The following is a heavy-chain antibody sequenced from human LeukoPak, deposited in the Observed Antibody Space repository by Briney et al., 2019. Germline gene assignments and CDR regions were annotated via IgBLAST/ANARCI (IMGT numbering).Heavy chain of an antibody. J-gene: IGHJ4*02. V-gene: IGHV3-23*01. CDR1: GFTFSSYA. Sequence: GGSLRLSCAASGFTFSSYAMSWVRQAPGKGLEWVSAISGSGGSTYYADSVKGRFTISRDNSKNTLYLQMNSLRAEDTAFYYCARDRGGYDSYYFDYWGQGTLVTVSS. D-gene: IGHD5-12*01. CDR2: ISGSGGST. CDR3: ARDRGGYDSYYFDY.